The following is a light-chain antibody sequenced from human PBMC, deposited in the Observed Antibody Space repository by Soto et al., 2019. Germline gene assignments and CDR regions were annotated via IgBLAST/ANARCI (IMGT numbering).Light chain of an antibody. Sequence: DIQMTQSPSSLSASVGDRVTITCQASQDISNYLNWYQQKPGKAPKLMIYDASNLETGVPSRFSGSGSGTDFTFTISSLQPEDIATYYCQQYDNIPMTFGQGTRLEIK. CDR1: QDISNY. CDR2: DAS. V-gene: IGKV1-33*01. CDR3: QQYDNIPMT. J-gene: IGKJ5*01.